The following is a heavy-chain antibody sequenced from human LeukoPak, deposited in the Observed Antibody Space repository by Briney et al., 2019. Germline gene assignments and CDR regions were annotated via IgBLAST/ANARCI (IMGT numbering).Heavy chain of an antibody. Sequence: SETLSLTCAVYGGSFSGYYWSWIRQPPGKGLEWIGEINHSGSTNYNPSLKSRVTISVDTSKNQFSLKLSPVTAADTAVYYCATGRIAAAATVYYFDHWGQGTLVTVSS. CDR2: INHSGST. D-gene: IGHD6-13*01. V-gene: IGHV4-34*01. CDR3: ATGRIAAAATVYYFDH. J-gene: IGHJ4*02. CDR1: GGSFSGYY.